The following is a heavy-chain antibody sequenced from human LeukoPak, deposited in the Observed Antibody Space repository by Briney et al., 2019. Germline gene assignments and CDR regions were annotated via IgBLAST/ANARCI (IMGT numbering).Heavy chain of an antibody. Sequence: SETLSLTCTVSGGSISSYYWSWIRQPPGKGLEWIGYIYDSGSTNYNPSPKSRVTISVDTSKNQFSLKLSSVTAADTAVYYCASSSGIRHLGYWGQGTLVTVSS. J-gene: IGHJ4*02. CDR3: ASSSGIRHLGY. CDR1: GGSISSYY. D-gene: IGHD3-10*01. V-gene: IGHV4-59*01. CDR2: IYDSGST.